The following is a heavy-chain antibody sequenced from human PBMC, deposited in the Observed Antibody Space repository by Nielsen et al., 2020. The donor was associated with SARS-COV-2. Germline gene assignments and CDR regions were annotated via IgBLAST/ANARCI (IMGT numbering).Heavy chain of an antibody. CDR3: VGDTGGRRGEL. V-gene: IGHV3-74*01. J-gene: IGHJ4*02. CDR2: INNDGRST. D-gene: IGHD2-15*01. Sequence: GESLKISCVAPGFTFSSHWMHWVRQVPGKGLLWLSRINNDGRSTSYADSVKGRFTISRDNAKNTLWLEMNSLRVDDTAVYYCVGDTGGRRGELWGQGTLVTVSS. CDR1: GFTFSSHW.